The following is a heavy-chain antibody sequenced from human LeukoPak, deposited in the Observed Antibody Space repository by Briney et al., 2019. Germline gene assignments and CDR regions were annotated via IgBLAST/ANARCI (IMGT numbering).Heavy chain of an antibody. V-gene: IGHV3-23*01. CDR2: ISGSGAST. CDR3: AKGAMVRGDRGDY. CDR1: AFTFSDFA. J-gene: IGHJ4*02. Sequence: PGGSLRLSCRTSAFTFSDFALSWVRQAPGKRLEWVAAISGSGASTYYVDSVKGRFTLSRDNSKNTVYLQMNSLRAEDTAVYYCAKGAMVRGDRGDYWGQGTLVTVSS. D-gene: IGHD3-10*01.